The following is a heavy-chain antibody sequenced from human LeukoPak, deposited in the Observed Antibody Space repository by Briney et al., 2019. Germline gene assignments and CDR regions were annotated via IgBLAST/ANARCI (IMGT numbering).Heavy chain of an antibody. CDR2: IRSKANNYAT. D-gene: IGHD2-21*01. Sequence: VGSLRLSCAASGFTFSGSTIHWVRQASGKGLEWVGHIRSKANNYATEYAASLKGRFTISRDDSKNTAFLQMNSLKTEDTAVYYCAKGRTYCGGDCYYRDFDYWGQGTLVTVSS. V-gene: IGHV3-73*01. CDR3: AKGRTYCGGDCYYRDFDY. J-gene: IGHJ4*02. CDR1: GFTFSGST.